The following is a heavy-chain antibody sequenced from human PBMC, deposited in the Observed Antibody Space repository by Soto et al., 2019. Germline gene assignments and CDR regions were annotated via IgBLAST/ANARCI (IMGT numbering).Heavy chain of an antibody. CDR2: IRSKAYGGTT. D-gene: IGHD3-22*01. CDR1: GFTFGDYV. Sequence: GGSLRLSCTASGFTFGDYVMSWFRQAPGKGLEWVGFIRSKAYGGTTYYAASVKGRFTISRDDSKSIAYLQMNSLKTEDTAVYYCTTNDNDSSGYDYWFDPWGQGTLVTVSS. CDR3: TTNDNDSSGYDYWFDP. V-gene: IGHV3-49*03. J-gene: IGHJ5*02.